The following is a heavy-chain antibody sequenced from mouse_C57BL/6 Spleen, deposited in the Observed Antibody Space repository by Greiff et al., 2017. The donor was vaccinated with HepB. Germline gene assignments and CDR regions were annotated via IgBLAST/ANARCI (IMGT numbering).Heavy chain of an antibody. D-gene: IGHD1-1*01. CDR1: GFTFSSYA. J-gene: IGHJ3*01. CDR3: TREGDYYGSSYFAY. CDR2: ISSGGDYI. V-gene: IGHV5-9-1*02. Sequence: DVHLVESGEGLVKPGGSLKLSCAASGFTFSSYAMSWVRQTPEKRLEWVAYISSGGDYIYYADTVKGRFTISRDNARNTLYLQMSSLKSEDTAMYYCTREGDYYGSSYFAYWGQGTLVTVSA.